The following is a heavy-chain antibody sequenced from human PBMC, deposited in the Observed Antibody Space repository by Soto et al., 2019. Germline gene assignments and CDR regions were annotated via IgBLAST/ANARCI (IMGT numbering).Heavy chain of an antibody. CDR3: ARGDSTYYYDSSGYPFDY. V-gene: IGHV1-3*01. J-gene: IGHJ4*02. CDR1: GYTFTSYA. D-gene: IGHD3-22*01. Sequence: QVQLVQSGAEVKKPGASVKVSCKASGYTFTSYAMHWVRQAPGQRLEWMGWINAGNGNTKYSQKFQGRVTITRDTXAXTXXMELSSLRSEDTAVYYCARGDSTYYYDSSGYPFDYWGQGTLVTVSS. CDR2: INAGNGNT.